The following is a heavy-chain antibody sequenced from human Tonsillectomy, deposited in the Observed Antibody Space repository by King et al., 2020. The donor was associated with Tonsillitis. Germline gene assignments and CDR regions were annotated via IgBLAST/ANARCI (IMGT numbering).Heavy chain of an antibody. CDR3: ASTTLDYGDFWCDP. Sequence: QLQESGPGLVKPSETLSLTCTVSGASISSSDYYWGWIRQPPGKGLEWIGNIYFIESTYYNPSLKSRVTISVDTSKNQFSLKLNSVTAADTAVYFCASTTLDYGDFWCDPWGQGTLVTVSS. J-gene: IGHJ5*02. D-gene: IGHD4-17*01. CDR1: GASISSSDYY. V-gene: IGHV4-39*01. CDR2: IYFIEST.